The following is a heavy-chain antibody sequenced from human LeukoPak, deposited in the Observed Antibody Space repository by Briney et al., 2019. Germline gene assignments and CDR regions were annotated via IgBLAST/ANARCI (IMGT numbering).Heavy chain of an antibody. CDR2: IRYDGNNK. Sequence: GGSLRLSCAASGFTFSTYGMHWVRQAPGRGLEWVAFIRYDGNNKYYADSVEGRFTISRDNSKNTLYLQMNSLRAEDTAVYYCAKDSSNWSFDYWGQGTLVTVSS. V-gene: IGHV3-30*02. D-gene: IGHD6-13*01. CDR1: GFTFSTYG. CDR3: AKDSSNWSFDY. J-gene: IGHJ4*02.